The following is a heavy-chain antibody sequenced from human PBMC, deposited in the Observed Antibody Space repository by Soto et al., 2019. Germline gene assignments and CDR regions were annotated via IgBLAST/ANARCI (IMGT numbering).Heavy chain of an antibody. CDR1: GGSFSGYY. V-gene: IGHV4-34*01. CDR2: INHSGST. CDR3: AREMFSTMDV. J-gene: IGHJ6*03. D-gene: IGHD2-2*01. Sequence: PSETLSLTCAVYGGSFSGYYWSWIRQPPGKGLEWIGEINHSGSTNYNPSLKSRVTISVDTSKNQFSLKLSSVTAADTAVYYCAREMFSTMDVWGKWTMVSVSS.